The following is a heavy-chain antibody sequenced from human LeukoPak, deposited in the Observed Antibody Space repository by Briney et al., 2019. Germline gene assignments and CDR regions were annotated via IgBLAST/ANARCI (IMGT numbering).Heavy chain of an antibody. V-gene: IGHV3-21*04. J-gene: IGHJ6*02. CDR1: GFTFSSYS. Sequence: GGSLRLSCAASGFTFSSYSMNWVRQAPGKGLEWVSSISSSSSYIYYADSVKGRFTISRDNSKNTLYLQMNSLRAEDTAVYYCAKSSGGLYYYYGMDVWGQGTTVTVSS. CDR3: AKSSGGLYYYYGMDV. CDR2: ISSSSSYI. D-gene: IGHD4-23*01.